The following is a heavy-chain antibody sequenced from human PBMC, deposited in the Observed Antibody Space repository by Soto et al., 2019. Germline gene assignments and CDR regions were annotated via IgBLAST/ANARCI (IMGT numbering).Heavy chain of an antibody. CDR2: IKSKTDGGTT. J-gene: IGHJ4*02. CDR1: GFTFSNAW. D-gene: IGHD3-10*01. CDR3: PTSITMVRGGW. Sequence: EVQLVESGGGLVKPGGSLRLSCAASGFTFSNAWMNWVRQAPGKGLEWVGRIKSKTDGGTTDYAPPVKGRFTISRDDSINTLYLQMNSLKTEDTAVYYCPTSITMVRGGWWGQGTLVTVSS. V-gene: IGHV3-15*07.